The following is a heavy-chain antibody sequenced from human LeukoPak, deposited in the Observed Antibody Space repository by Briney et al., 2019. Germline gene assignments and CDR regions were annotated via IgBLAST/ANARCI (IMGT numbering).Heavy chain of an antibody. CDR2: IYYSGST. V-gene: IGHV4-59*08. Sequence: SETLSLTCTVSGGSISSYYWSWIRQPPGKGLEWIGYIYYSGSTNYNPSLKSRVTISVDTSKNQFSLKLSSVTAADTAVYYCARHAHRAVAGTMYYYYYGMDVWGQGTTVTVSS. CDR3: ARHAHRAVAGTMYYYYYGMDV. D-gene: IGHD6-19*01. CDR1: GGSISSYY. J-gene: IGHJ6*02.